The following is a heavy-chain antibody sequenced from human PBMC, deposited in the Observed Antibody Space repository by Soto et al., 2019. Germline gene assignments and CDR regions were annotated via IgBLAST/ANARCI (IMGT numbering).Heavy chain of an antibody. Sequence: QVQLVQSGAEVKKPGASVKVSCKASGYTFTGYYMHWVRQAPGQGLEWMGWFNPNSGGTNYAQKFQGWVTMTRDTSISTAYMELSRLRSDDTAVYYCARDPGRFIDYVWGSYRSDPTYGMDVWGQGTTVTVSS. D-gene: IGHD3-16*02. CDR1: GYTFTGYY. J-gene: IGHJ6*02. CDR3: ARDPGRFIDYVWGSYRSDPTYGMDV. CDR2: FNPNSGGT. V-gene: IGHV1-2*04.